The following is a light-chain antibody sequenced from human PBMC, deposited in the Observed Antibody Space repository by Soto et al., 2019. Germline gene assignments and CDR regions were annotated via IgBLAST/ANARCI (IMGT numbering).Light chain of an antibody. CDR1: QSITNY. V-gene: IGKV1-39*01. J-gene: IGKJ2*01. CDR2: AIS. Sequence: DIQMTHKPSSLSASVGDRVTITCRASQSITNYLNWYQQKPGKAPKLLMYAISTLQSGVPSRFGGSGSGTEFTLTISNLQPDDFATYYCQQSYSTPYTFGQGSK. CDR3: QQSYSTPYT.